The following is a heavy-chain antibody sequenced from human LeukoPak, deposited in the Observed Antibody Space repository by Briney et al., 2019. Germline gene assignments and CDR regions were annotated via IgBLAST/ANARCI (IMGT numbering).Heavy chain of an antibody. D-gene: IGHD3-10*01. CDR1: GFTFSNHA. V-gene: IGHV3-23*01. Sequence: GGSLRLSCAASGFTFSNHAMSWVRQAPGKGLEWVSGISGYGDSTYYADSVKGRFTISRDNSKNTLYLQMNSLRAEDTAVYYCAKDGVLWFGPGQGLDYWGQGTLVTVSS. J-gene: IGHJ4*02. CDR3: AKDGVLWFGPGQGLDY. CDR2: ISGYGDST.